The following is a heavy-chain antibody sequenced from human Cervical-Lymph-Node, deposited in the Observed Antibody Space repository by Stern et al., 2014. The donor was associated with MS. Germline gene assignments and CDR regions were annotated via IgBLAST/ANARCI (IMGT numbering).Heavy chain of an antibody. Sequence: MQLVESGAEVKKPGASVKVSCKASGYTFTSYGISWVRQAPGQGLEWMGLISACNDITSYAQKLQGRVTMTTDTSTSTAYMELRSLRSDDTAVYYCARGLLGSENAVDIWGQGTMVTVSS. CDR2: ISACNDIT. J-gene: IGHJ3*02. V-gene: IGHV1-18*01. D-gene: IGHD2-15*01. CDR3: ARGLLGSENAVDI. CDR1: GYTFTSYG.